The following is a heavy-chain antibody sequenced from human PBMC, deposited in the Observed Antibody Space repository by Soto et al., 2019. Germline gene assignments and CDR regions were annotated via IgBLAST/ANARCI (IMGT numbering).Heavy chain of an antibody. V-gene: IGHV1-18*01. Sequence: ASVKVSCKASGYTFTSYGISWVRQALGQVLEWMGWISAYNGNTNYAQKLQGRVTMTTDTSTSTAYMERRSLRSDDTAVYYCARAFLGELSLHGLALYYYMDVWGKGTTVTVSS. CDR1: GYTFTSYG. J-gene: IGHJ6*03. D-gene: IGHD3-16*02. CDR3: ARAFLGELSLHGLALYYYMDV. CDR2: ISAYNGNT.